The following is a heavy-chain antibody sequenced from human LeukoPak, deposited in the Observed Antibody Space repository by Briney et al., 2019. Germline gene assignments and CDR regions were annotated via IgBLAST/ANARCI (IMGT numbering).Heavy chain of an antibody. Sequence: ASVKVSCKASGYTFTGYYMHWVRQAPGQGLEWMGWINPNSGGTNYAQKFQGRVTMTRDTSISTAYTELSRLRSDDTAVYYCARPTYNWNYYFDYWGQGTLVTVSS. CDR3: ARPTYNWNYYFDY. CDR1: GYTFTGYY. D-gene: IGHD1-7*01. CDR2: INPNSGGT. J-gene: IGHJ4*02. V-gene: IGHV1-2*02.